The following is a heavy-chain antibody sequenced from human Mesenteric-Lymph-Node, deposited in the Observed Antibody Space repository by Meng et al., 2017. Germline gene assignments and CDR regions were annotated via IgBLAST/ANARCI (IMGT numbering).Heavy chain of an antibody. CDR3: AKSLEAAATGFDY. CDR2: ISYDGNKK. J-gene: IGHJ4*02. CDR1: GFTFSSDG. V-gene: IGHV3-30*18. D-gene: IGHD2-15*01. Sequence: QVQLVESGGGLVQPGRSLRLSCAASGFTFSSDGMHWVRQAPGKGLEGVALISYDGNKKYYGDSVKGRFTISRDISKNTLYLQMNSLRPEDTAVYFCAKSLEAAATGFDYWGQGTLVTVSS.